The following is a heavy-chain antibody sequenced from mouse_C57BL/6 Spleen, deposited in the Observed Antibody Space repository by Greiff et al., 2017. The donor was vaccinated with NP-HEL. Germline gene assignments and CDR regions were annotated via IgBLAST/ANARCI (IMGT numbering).Heavy chain of an antibody. J-gene: IGHJ2*01. V-gene: IGHV5-17*01. CDR3: ARGGQLGGFDY. CDR1: GFTFSDYG. Sequence: EVKLVESGGGLVKPGGSLKLSCAASGFTFSDYGMHWVRPAPEKGLEWVAYMSSGSSTIYYADTVKGRFTISRDNAKNTLFLKRTSLRSEDTAMYYCARGGQLGGFDYWGQGTTLTVSS. CDR2: MSSGSSTI. D-gene: IGHD3-3*01.